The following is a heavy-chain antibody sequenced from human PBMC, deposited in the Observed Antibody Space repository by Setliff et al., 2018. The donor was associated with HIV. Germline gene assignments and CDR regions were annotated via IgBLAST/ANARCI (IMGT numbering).Heavy chain of an antibody. J-gene: IGHJ5*02. Sequence: SETLSLTCTVSGGSISSSSYYWGWIRQPPGKGLEWIGNIYSGGTTYYNSSLRSRVTISVDKSKNQFSLKLSSVTAADTAVYYCASVGSGWSHNWFDPWGQGTLVTVSS. D-gene: IGHD6-19*01. CDR2: IYSGGTT. CDR1: GGSISSSSYY. V-gene: IGHV4-39*07. CDR3: ASVGSGWSHNWFDP.